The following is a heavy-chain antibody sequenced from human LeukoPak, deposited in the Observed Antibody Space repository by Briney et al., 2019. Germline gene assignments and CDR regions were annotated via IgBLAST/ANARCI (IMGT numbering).Heavy chain of an antibody. CDR3: ARDLYCSSTSCQRGDY. D-gene: IGHD2-2*01. J-gene: IGHJ4*02. Sequence: PGRSLRLSCAASGFTFSSYAMHWVRQAPGKGLEWVAVISYDGSNKYYADSVKGRFTISRDNSKNTLYLQMNSLRAEDTAVYYCARDLYCSSTSCQRGDYWGQGTLVTVSS. CDR2: ISYDGSNK. V-gene: IGHV3-30-3*01. CDR1: GFTFSSYA.